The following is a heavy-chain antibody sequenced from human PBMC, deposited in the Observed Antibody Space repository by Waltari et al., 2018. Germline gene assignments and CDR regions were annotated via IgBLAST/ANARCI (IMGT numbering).Heavy chain of an antibody. J-gene: IGHJ4*02. V-gene: IGHV1-18*01. CDR1: GYTFPSSG. D-gene: IGHD5-12*01. Sequence: QVPLVQSGAALQKPGASVQVSCQASGYTFPSSGLTWGRKAPGQGLEWMGWISAYNGNTNYAQKLQGRVTMTTDTSTSTAYMELRSLRSDDTAVYYCARGGYDYYFDYWGQGTLVTVSS. CDR2: ISAYNGNT. CDR3: ARGGYDYYFDY.